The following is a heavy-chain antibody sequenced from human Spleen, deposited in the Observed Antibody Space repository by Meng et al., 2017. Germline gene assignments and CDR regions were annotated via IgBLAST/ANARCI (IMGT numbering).Heavy chain of an antibody. CDR3: ARDYDILTGSKNDAFDI. V-gene: IGHV1-69*06. J-gene: IGHJ3*02. Sequence: SVKVSCKASGGTFSSYAISWVRQAPGQGREWMGWIIPIFGTANYAQKFQGRVTITADKSTSTDYMELSSLRSEDTAVYYCARDYDILTGSKNDAFDIWGQGTMVTVSS. D-gene: IGHD3-9*01. CDR2: IIPIFGTA. CDR1: GGTFSSYA.